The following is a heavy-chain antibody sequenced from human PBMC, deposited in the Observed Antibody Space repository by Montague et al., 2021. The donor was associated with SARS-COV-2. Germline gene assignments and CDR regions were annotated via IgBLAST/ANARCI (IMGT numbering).Heavy chain of an antibody. Sequence: SETLSLTCDVSGGSVYSNADHLNSDYWAWVRQSPGRGLEWIGSVHWRGXXWQNPSFRGRLTMSVDTSKNSVSPRLTSVTAADTAMYYCTGQRWRGRFDPWGLGTLVIVSS. J-gene: IGHJ5*02. CDR2: VHWRGXX. V-gene: IGHV4-39*01. CDR3: TGQRWRGRFDP. CDR1: GGSVYSNADHLNSDY. D-gene: IGHD2-15*01.